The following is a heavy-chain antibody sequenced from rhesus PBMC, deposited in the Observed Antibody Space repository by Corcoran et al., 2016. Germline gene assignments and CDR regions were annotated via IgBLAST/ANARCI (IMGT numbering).Heavy chain of an antibody. J-gene: IGHJ4*01. CDR1: GYSFTSYW. CDR2: IDPSDSDT. V-gene: IGHV5-20*01. CDR3: AKGQYFDWFCFDY. Sequence: EVQLVQSGAEVKRPGASLKISCKTSGYSFTSYWLIWVRQMPGKGLEWMGAIDPSDSDTRYHPSFQGQVTISADKSISTAYLQWSRLKASDTATYYCAKGQYFDWFCFDYWGQGVLVTVSS. D-gene: IGHD3-3*01.